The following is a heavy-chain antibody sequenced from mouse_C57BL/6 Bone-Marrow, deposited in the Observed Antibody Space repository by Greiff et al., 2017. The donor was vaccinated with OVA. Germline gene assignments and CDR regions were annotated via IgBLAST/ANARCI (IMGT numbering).Heavy chain of an antibody. CDR3: ARFRQLRLRGVAY. D-gene: IGHD3-2*02. CDR1: GYTFTSYW. J-gene: IGHJ3*01. CDR2: IDPSDSYT. Sequence: VQLQQPGAELVKPGASVKLSCKASGYTFTSYWMQWVKQRPGQGLEWIGEIDPSDSYTNYNQKFKGQATLTVDTSSSTAYMQLSSRTSEDSAVYDCARFRQLRLRGVAYWGQGTLVTVSA. V-gene: IGHV1-50*01.